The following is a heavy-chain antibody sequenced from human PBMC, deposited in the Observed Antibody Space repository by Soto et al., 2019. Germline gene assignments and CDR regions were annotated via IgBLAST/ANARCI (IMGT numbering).Heavy chain of an antibody. D-gene: IGHD6-25*01. CDR3: ARGESQQQRDY. J-gene: IGHJ4*02. Sequence: QVQLQESGPGLVKPSGTLSLTCAVSGDSIISDKWWSWVRQAPGKGLEWIGEIHHGGNSKYNPSLKSRVIISVDRSKNQISLNLTSVTDADTAVYYCARGESQQQRDYWGQGTLVTVSS. CDR1: GDSIISDKW. V-gene: IGHV4-4*02. CDR2: IHHGGNS.